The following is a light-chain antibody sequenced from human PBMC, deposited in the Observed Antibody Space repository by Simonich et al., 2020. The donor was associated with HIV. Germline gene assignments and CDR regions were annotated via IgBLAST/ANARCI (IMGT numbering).Light chain of an antibody. Sequence: DIQMTQSPSSLSASVGDRVTITCRASQSISSYLNWSQQKPGKAPKLLLYAASRLQSGVPSRFSGSASGTDYTLTISSLQPEDFATYFCQQFNSNPRTFGQGTRLEIK. CDR2: AAS. J-gene: IGKJ5*01. V-gene: IGKV1-NL1*01. CDR1: QSISSY. CDR3: QQFNSNPRT.